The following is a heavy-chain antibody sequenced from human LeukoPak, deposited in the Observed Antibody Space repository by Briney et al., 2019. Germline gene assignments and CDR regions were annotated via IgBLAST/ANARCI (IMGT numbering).Heavy chain of an antibody. CDR2: IDPSDSYT. J-gene: IGHJ6*02. CDR3: ARYDSSGYYPHYYYYGMDV. V-gene: IGHV5-10-1*01. D-gene: IGHD3-22*01. Sequence: PGESLRISCKGSGYSFPSSWFSWVRPVPGKGLEWMGSIDPSDSYTNYSPSFQGHVTISADKSTSTAYLQCSSLKATDTAMYYCARYDSSGYYPHYYYYGMDVGGQGTTVTVSS. CDR1: GYSFPSSW.